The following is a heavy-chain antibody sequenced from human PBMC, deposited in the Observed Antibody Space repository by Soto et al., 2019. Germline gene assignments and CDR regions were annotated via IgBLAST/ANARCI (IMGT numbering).Heavy chain of an antibody. D-gene: IGHD2-21*02. CDR1: GFTFSSYA. V-gene: IGHV3-30-3*01. Sequence: QVQLVESGGGVVQPGRSLRLSCAASGFTFSSYAMHWVRQAPGKGLEWVAVISYDGSNKYYADSVKGRFTISRDNSKNTLYLQRNSLRAEDTAVYYCARDSSHIVVVTAIPFDYWGQGTLVTVSS. J-gene: IGHJ4*02. CDR3: ARDSSHIVVVTAIPFDY. CDR2: ISYDGSNK.